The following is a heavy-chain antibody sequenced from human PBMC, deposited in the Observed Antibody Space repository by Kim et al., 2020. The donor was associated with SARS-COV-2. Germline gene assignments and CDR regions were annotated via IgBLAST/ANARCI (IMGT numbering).Heavy chain of an antibody. Sequence: SETLSLTCAVYGGSFSGYYWSWIRQPPGKGLEWIGEINHSGSTNYNPSLKSRVTISVDTSKNQFSLKLSSVTAADTAVYYCARGHYSIPPLELRSGMDVWGQGTTVTVSS. CDR1: GGSFSGYY. V-gene: IGHV4-34*01. D-gene: IGHD1-7*01. J-gene: IGHJ6*02. CDR3: ARGHYSIPPLELRSGMDV. CDR2: INHSGST.